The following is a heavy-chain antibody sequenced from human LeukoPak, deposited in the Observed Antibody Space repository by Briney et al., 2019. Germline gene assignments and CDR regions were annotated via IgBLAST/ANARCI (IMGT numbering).Heavy chain of an antibody. J-gene: IGHJ1*01. V-gene: IGHV1-69*05. CDR2: IIPIFGTA. Sequence: ASVKVSCKASGGTFSSYAISWVRQAPGQGLEWMGGIIPIFGTANYAQKFQGRVTMTRNTSISTAYMELSSLRAEDTAVYYCARVDPVAAAGAAEYFQHWGQGTLVTVSS. CDR3: ARVDPVAAAGAAEYFQH. CDR1: GGTFSSYA. D-gene: IGHD6-13*01.